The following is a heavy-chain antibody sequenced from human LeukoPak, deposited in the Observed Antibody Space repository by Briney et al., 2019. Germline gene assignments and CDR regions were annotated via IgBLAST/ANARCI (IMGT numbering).Heavy chain of an antibody. D-gene: IGHD6-13*01. CDR1: GGSFSGYY. Sequence: SETLSLTCAVYGGSFSGYYWSWIRQPPGKGLEWIGEINHSGSTNYNPSLKSRVTISVDTSKNQLSLKLSSVTAADTAVYYCARTEQQLVQFDYWGQGTLVTVSS. V-gene: IGHV4-34*01. CDR3: ARTEQQLVQFDY. CDR2: INHSGST. J-gene: IGHJ4*02.